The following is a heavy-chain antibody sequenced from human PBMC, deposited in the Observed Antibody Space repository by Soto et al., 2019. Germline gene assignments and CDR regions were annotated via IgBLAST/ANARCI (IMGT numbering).Heavy chain of an antibody. Sequence: WVRQMPGKGLEWMGIVHPGDSDIRYSPSFQGQVSISIDKSINTAYLQWNSLKASDTAMYYWARLGAAAVDYWGQGTLVTVSS. CDR3: ARLGAAAVDY. V-gene: IGHV5-51*01. CDR2: VHPGDSDI. J-gene: IGHJ4*02. D-gene: IGHD6-13*01.